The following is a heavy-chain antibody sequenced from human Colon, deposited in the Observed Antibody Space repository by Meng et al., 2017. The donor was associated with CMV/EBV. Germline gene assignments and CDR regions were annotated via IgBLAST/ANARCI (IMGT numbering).Heavy chain of an antibody. CDR3: AKGGWTSDYYFDY. J-gene: IGHJ4*02. V-gene: IGHV3-30*02. CDR2: IRFDGTSQ. CDR1: GFTFSAYP. D-gene: IGHD3-10*01. Sequence: GESLKISCAASGFTFSAYPIHWVRQAPGKGLEWVTFIRFDGTSQEYADSVRGRFTISRDNSKNTLYLQMNSLRVEDTAVYYCAKGGWTSDYYFDYWGQGMLVTVSS.